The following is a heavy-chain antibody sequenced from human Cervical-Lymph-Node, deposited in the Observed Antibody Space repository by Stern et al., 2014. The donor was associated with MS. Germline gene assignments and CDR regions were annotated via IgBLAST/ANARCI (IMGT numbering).Heavy chain of an antibody. V-gene: IGHV1-18*01. Sequence: QVQLVQSGNEVKKPGASVKVSCEASGYTFTSYGISWVRQAPGQVLEWMGWISAYNGNTNYEQKFQDRVTMTTDTSTSTVYMELRNLRSDDAALYYCARAAGILDFWGQGTLVTVSS. CDR2: ISAYNGNT. D-gene: IGHD1-1*01. CDR3: ARAAGILDF. J-gene: IGHJ4*02. CDR1: GYTFTSYG.